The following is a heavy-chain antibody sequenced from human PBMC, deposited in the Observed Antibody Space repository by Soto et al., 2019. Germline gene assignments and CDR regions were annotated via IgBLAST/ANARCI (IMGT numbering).Heavy chain of an antibody. CDR1: GYSFSTFW. CDR3: ARRYGNGAFDI. Sequence: GESLKISCKGSGYSFSTFWIGWVRQMPGKGLEWMGIIYPGDSDTGNSPSFQGQVSISADKSISTAYLQWSSLKASATAMYFCARRYGNGAFDIWGRGTMVTVSS. CDR2: IYPGDSDT. D-gene: IGHD4-17*01. J-gene: IGHJ3*02. V-gene: IGHV5-51*01.